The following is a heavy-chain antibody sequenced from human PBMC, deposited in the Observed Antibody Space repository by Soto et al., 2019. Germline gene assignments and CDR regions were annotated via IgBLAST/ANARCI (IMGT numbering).Heavy chain of an antibody. Sequence: ASVKVSCKASGYTLMDYYVHWVRQAPGQGLEWLGWINPNSGGTNYAQEFEGRVTMTRDTSIGTAYMELSRLRSGDTAVYYCARPAQRKSRSGYPLEGGMDVWGQGTTVTVSS. CDR2: INPNSGGT. J-gene: IGHJ6*02. D-gene: IGHD3-3*01. CDR1: GYTLMDYY. V-gene: IGHV1-2*02. CDR3: ARPAQRKSRSGYPLEGGMDV.